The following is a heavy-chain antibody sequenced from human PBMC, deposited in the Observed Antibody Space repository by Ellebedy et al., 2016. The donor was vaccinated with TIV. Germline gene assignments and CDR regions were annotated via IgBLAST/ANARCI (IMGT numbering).Heavy chain of an antibody. J-gene: IGHJ2*01. CDR1: GGSFSSYY. Sequence: SETLSLTXAVYGGSFSSYYWSWIRQPPGKGLEWIGYIYYIGGTNYNPSLKSRVTISLDTSKNQFSLKLSSVTAADTAVYYCARIEWDYGDYVQPNWYFDLWGRGTLVTVSS. CDR2: IYYIGGT. CDR3: ARIEWDYGDYVQPNWYFDL. D-gene: IGHD4-17*01. V-gene: IGHV4-59*12.